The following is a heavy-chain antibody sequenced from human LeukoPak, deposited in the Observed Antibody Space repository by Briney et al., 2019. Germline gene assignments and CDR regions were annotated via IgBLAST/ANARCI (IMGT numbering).Heavy chain of an antibody. Sequence: GASVKVSCKASGYTFTSYDINWVRQATGPGLEWMGWMNPNSGNTGYAQKFQGRVTITRNTSISTAYMELSSLRSEDTAVYYCARGRLSYCSGGSCYYGSDYWGQGTLVTVSS. V-gene: IGHV1-8*03. D-gene: IGHD2-15*01. CDR1: GYTFTSYD. J-gene: IGHJ4*02. CDR3: ARGRLSYCSGGSCYYGSDY. CDR2: MNPNSGNT.